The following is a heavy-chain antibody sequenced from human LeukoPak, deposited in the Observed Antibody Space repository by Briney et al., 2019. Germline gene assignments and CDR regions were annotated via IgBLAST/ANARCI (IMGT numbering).Heavy chain of an antibody. D-gene: IGHD1-26*01. J-gene: IGHJ3*02. CDR2: IHYSGST. Sequence: SETLSLTCTVSGGSISSYYWSWIRQPPGKGLEWIGYIHYSGSTHYNPSLKSRVTISVDTSKNQVSLKLRSVTAADTAVYYCARASSGSYSNRDAFAIWGQGTMVTVSS. CDR1: GGSISSYY. V-gene: IGHV4-59*01. CDR3: ARASSGSYSNRDAFAI.